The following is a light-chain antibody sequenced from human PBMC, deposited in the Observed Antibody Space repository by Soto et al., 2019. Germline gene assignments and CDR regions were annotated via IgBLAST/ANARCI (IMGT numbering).Light chain of an antibody. CDR3: CSYAGSSTYV. V-gene: IGLV2-23*01. J-gene: IGLJ1*01. CDR2: EGS. Sequence: QSVQTQPVSVSGSPGQSITISCTGTSSDVGGFNLVSWYQQHPGKAPKLMIYEGSERPSGVSDRFSGSKSGNTASLTISGLQAADEADYYCCSYAGSSTYVFGTGTKVTVL. CDR1: SSDVGGFNL.